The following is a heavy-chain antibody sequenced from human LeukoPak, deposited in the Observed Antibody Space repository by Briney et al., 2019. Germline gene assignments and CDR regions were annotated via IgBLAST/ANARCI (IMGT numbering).Heavy chain of an antibody. CDR3: ARGNIATRRGENWFDP. CDR2: ISTDSGGT. J-gene: IGHJ5*02. Sequence: GASVTVSFKASVYTFTGDFIHSLRQPGGQGLAGVGWISTDSGGTNYARKFQGRVTMTRDTSISTAYMELSSLRSDDTAVFYCARGNIATRRGENWFDPWGQGTLVTVSS. CDR1: VYTFTGDF. V-gene: IGHV1-2*02. D-gene: IGHD6-6*01.